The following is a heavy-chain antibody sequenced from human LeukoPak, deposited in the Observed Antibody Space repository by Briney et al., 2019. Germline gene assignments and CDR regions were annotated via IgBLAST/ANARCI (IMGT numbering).Heavy chain of an antibody. CDR1: EFTLTSAW. Sequence: PGGSLRLSCAASEFTLTSAWLSWVRQAPGMGLEWVGRIKGKTDGRTTEYAAPVKGRFTIARADSKTTVYLQMQSLKIEDTGVYYCNSGYLDGFDIWGQGTMVTVS. J-gene: IGHJ3*02. CDR3: NSGYLDGFDI. D-gene: IGHD3-9*01. V-gene: IGHV3-15*01. CDR2: IKGKTDGRTT.